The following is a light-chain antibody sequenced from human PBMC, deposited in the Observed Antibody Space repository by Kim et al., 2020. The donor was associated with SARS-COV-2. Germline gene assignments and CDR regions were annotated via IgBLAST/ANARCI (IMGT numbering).Light chain of an antibody. CDR1: SGSIASNY. Sequence: NFMLTQPHSVSESPGKTVTIPCTGSSGSIASNYVQWYQQRPGGAPTTVIYDDNQRPSGVPDRFSGSIDSSSNSASLTISGLKTEDEADHYCQSYDSNNVVFGGGTQLTVL. V-gene: IGLV6-57*02. CDR3: QSYDSNNVV. CDR2: DDN. J-gene: IGLJ3*02.